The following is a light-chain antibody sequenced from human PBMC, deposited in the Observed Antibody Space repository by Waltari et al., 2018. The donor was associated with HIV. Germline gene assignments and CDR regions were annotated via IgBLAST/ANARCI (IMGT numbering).Light chain of an antibody. CDR3: QHYGYSPT. J-gene: IGKJ1*01. CDR2: GVS. V-gene: IGKV3-20*01. CDR1: QSVSSYY. Sequence: IVLTQSPCTLSLSPGERATVSCRASQSVSSYYLAWYQQKPGQAPRLLVYGVSTRATGVPDRFSGSGSGTDFTLTVSRLEPEDFAVYYCQHYGYSPTFGRGTKVEIK.